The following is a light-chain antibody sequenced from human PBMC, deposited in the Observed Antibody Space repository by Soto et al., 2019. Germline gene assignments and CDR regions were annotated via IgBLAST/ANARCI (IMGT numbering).Light chain of an antibody. J-gene: IGLJ1*01. CDR2: DVS. CDR1: SSDIGDSNY. V-gene: IGLV2-14*03. Sequence: QSVLTQPASVSGSPGQSITISGTGTSSDIGDSNYVSWYQQHPGKAPKLVIYDVSSRPSGVSNRFSGSKFANTAALTIAGLQADDETDYYCSSFRSSSTSYVFGTVTKVTVL. CDR3: SSFRSSSTSYV.